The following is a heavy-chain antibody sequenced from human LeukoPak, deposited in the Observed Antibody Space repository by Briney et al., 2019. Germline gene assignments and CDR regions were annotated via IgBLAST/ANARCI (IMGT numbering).Heavy chain of an antibody. V-gene: IGHV1-18*01. J-gene: IGHJ4*02. D-gene: IGHD2-2*01. CDR2: ISAYNGNT. CDR3: ARVRWCSSTSCYDLVGHDFDY. Sequence: ASVKVSCKASGYTFTSYGISWVRQAPGQGLEWMGWISAYNGNTNYAQKLQGRVTMTTDTSTSTAYMELRSLRSDDTAVYYFARVRWCSSTSCYDLVGHDFDYWGQGTLVTVSS. CDR1: GYTFTSYG.